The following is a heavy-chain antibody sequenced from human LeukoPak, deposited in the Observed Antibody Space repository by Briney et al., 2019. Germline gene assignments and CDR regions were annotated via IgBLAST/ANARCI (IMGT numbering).Heavy chain of an antibody. CDR2: LSYGQYT. CDR1: GGSISSHY. CDR3: ARSFYDSDALVKPYAFDY. D-gene: IGHD2/OR15-2a*01. Sequence: ASETLSLTCTVSGGSISSHYWSWIRQSPGKGLEWMGYLSYGQYTDYNPSLGGRVTISVDTSKKQFSLTLTSVTAADTAVYYCARSFYDSDALVKPYAFDYWGQGTLVTVSS. J-gene: IGHJ4*02. V-gene: IGHV4-59*11.